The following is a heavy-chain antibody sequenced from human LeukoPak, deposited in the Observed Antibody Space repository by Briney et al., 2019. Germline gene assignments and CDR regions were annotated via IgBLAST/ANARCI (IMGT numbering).Heavy chain of an antibody. CDR2: ISAYNGNT. D-gene: IGHD5-12*01. CDR1: GYTFTSYG. Sequence: GASVKVSCKASGYTFTSYGISWVRQAPGQGLEWMGWISAYNGNTNYAQKLQGRVTMTTDTSTSTAYMELGSLRSDDTAVYYCARGSMVATKDPYYYYGMDVWGQGTTVTVSS. CDR3: ARGSMVATKDPYYYYGMDV. V-gene: IGHV1-18*01. J-gene: IGHJ6*02.